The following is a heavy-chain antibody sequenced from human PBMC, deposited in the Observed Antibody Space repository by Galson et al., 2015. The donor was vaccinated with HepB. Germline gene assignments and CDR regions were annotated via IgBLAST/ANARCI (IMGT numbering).Heavy chain of an antibody. J-gene: IGHJ6*03. D-gene: IGHD2-15*01. Sequence: SLRLSCAASGFTFRNYNMNWVRQAPGKGLEWVSYISSRSSAIYYADSVKGRFTISRDNTKNSLYLQLNSLRDEDTAVYYCASRSDRGDYYMDVWGKGTTVTVSS. CDR1: GFTFRNYN. CDR3: ASRSDRGDYYMDV. V-gene: IGHV3-48*02. CDR2: ISSRSSAI.